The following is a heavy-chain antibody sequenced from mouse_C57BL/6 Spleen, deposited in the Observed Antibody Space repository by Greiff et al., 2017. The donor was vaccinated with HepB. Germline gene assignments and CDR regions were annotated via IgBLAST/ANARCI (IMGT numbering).Heavy chain of an antibody. D-gene: IGHD2-4*01. CDR2: IRNKANDNTT. CDR1: GFTFSAFS. J-gene: IGHJ4*01. CDR3: ARVYYDYHNYYAMDY. V-gene: IGHV7-1*01. Sequence: EVKVVESGGGLVQPGRSLRLSCATSGFTFSAFSMEWVRQAPGKGLEWIAAIRNKANDNTTEYSASVKGRFIVSRDTSQSILYLQMNSLKAEETAIYYCARVYYDYHNYYAMDYWGQGTSVTVSS.